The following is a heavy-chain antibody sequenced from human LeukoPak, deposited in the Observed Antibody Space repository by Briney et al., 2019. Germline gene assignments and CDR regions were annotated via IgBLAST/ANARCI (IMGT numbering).Heavy chain of an antibody. CDR1: GFTFSSYA. D-gene: IGHD3-22*01. Sequence: GGSLRLSCAASGFTFSSYAMHWVRQAPGKGLEWVAVISYDGSNKYYADSVKGRFTISRDNSKSTLYMQMNSLRAEDTAVYRCAKDSYDSSGSRYDYWGQGTLVTVSS. V-gene: IGHV3-30*04. J-gene: IGHJ4*02. CDR2: ISYDGSNK. CDR3: AKDSYDSSGSRYDY.